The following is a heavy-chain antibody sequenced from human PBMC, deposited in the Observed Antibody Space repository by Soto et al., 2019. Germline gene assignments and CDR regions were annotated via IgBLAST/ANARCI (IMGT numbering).Heavy chain of an antibody. CDR1: GFTFSSYW. Sequence: EVQLVESGGGLVQPGGSLRLSCAASGFTFSSYWMSWVRQAPGKGLEWVANIKQDGSEKYYVDSVKGRFTISRDNAKNSLYLQMNSLRAEDTAVYYCARADLMTTVIVDYWGQGTLVTVSS. V-gene: IGHV3-7*01. CDR3: ARADLMTTVIVDY. D-gene: IGHD4-17*01. CDR2: IKQDGSEK. J-gene: IGHJ4*02.